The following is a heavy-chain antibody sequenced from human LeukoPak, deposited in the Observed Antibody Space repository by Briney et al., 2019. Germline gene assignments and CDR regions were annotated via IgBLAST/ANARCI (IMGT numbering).Heavy chain of an antibody. D-gene: IGHD6-19*01. CDR2: LIPFFGRP. Sequence: SVKVSCKASGGTFSSYAISWVRQAPGQGLEWMGGLIPFFGRPDYAQRFQDRVTITADESTSTAYMELSSLRSEDTAVYYCARTIAVAGTLDYWGQGTLVTVSS. CDR3: ARTIAVAGTLDY. J-gene: IGHJ4*02. V-gene: IGHV1-69*13. CDR1: GGTFSSYA.